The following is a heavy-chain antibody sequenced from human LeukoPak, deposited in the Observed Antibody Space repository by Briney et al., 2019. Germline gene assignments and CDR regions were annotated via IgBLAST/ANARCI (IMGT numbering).Heavy chain of an antibody. CDR2: INGDGSST. CDR1: GFTFSSYA. CDR3: ARDRGSTEFDY. V-gene: IGHV3-74*01. Sequence: GGSLRLSCAASGFTFSSYAMSWVRQAPGKGLVWVSRINGDGSSTSYADSVKGRFTISRDNAKNTLYLQMNSLRAEDTAVYYCARDRGSTEFDYWGQGTLVTVSS. J-gene: IGHJ4*02. D-gene: IGHD1-26*01.